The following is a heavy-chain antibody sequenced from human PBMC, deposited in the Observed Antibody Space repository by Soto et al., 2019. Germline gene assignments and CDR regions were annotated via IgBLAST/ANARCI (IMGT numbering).Heavy chain of an antibody. CDR3: AVSNAIPYNWFDP. CDR2: IYHSGST. J-gene: IGHJ5*02. V-gene: IGHV4-38-2*01. Sequence: SETLSLTCAVSGYSISSGYYWGWIRQPPGKGLEWIGSIYHSGSTYYNPSLKSRVTISVDTSKNQFSLKLSSVTAADTAVYYCAVSNAIPYNWFDPWGQGTLVTVSS. D-gene: IGHD2-21*01. CDR1: GYSISSGYY.